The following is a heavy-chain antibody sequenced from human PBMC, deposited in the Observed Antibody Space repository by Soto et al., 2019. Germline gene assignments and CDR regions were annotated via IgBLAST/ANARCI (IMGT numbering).Heavy chain of an antibody. Sequence: GGSLRLSCAASGFTVSSNYMSWVRQAPGKGLEWVSGIYSGATTSYTDSVKGRFTISGDNSENTVSLQMNSLRVEDTAVYYCARLGTYYDSRRGLYGMHVPGQGTTVTVSS. CDR3: ARLGTYYDSRRGLYGMHV. CDR2: IYSGATT. J-gene: IGHJ6*02. V-gene: IGHV3-53*01. CDR1: GFTVSSNY. D-gene: IGHD3-3*01.